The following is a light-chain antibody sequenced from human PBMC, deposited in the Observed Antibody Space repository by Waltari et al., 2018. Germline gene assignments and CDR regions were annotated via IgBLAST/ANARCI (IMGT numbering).Light chain of an antibody. CDR2: DVT. Sequence: QSALTQPRSVSGSPGQSVTISCTGTSSDVGDYNYVSWYQQHPDKAPKLMIYDVTKRPSGVPDRFSGSKSGNTASLTISGLQADDEADYYCCSYAGSYSFVFGGGTKLTVL. V-gene: IGLV2-11*01. J-gene: IGLJ2*01. CDR1: SSDVGDYNY. CDR3: CSYAGSYSFV.